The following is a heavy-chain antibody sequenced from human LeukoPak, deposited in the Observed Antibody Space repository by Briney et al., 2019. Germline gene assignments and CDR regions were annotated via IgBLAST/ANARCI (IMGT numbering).Heavy chain of an antibody. CDR3: ARGPAKITMIVVATLDY. J-gene: IGHJ4*02. CDR1: GGTFSSYA. V-gene: IGHV1-18*01. D-gene: IGHD3-22*01. CDR2: ISAYNGNT. Sequence: ASVKVSCKASGGTFSSYAISWVRQAPGQGLEWMGWISAYNGNTKYAQRLQGRVTMTTDTSTSTAYMEMRSLRSDDTAVYYCARGPAKITMIVVATLDYWGQGTLVTVSS.